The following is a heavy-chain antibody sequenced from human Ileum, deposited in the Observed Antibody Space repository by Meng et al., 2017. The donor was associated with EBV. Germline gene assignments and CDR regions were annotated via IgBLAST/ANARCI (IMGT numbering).Heavy chain of an antibody. J-gene: IGHJ4*02. CDR1: GYSISTTNW. D-gene: IGHD1-26*01. V-gene: IGHV4-28*01. CDR2: IYYSGTT. Sequence: QVQLKESGPGLVKPSDTLSLTCAVYGYSISTTNWWGWLRQPAGKGVEWIEHIYYSGTTYNTPSLNSRVTMSIDPSKNQFSLKLSSVTAVDTAVYYCARNSESGSYIDYWWLGTLVTVSS. CDR3: ARNSESGSYIDY.